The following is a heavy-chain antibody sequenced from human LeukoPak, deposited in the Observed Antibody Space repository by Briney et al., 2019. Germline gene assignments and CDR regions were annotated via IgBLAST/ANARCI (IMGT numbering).Heavy chain of an antibody. CDR1: GFTFSSYA. J-gene: IGHJ4*02. D-gene: IGHD3-3*01. Sequence: PGGSLRLSCAASGFTFSSYAMSWVRQAPGKGLEWVSAISGSGGSTYYADSVKGRFTISRDNSKNTLYLQMNSLRDEDTAVYYCAKGIDFWTATDYWGQGTLVTVSS. V-gene: IGHV3-23*01. CDR3: AKGIDFWTATDY. CDR2: ISGSGGST.